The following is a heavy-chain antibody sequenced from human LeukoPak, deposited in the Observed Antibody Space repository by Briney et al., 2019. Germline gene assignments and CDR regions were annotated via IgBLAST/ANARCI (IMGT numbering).Heavy chain of an antibody. CDR1: GGSISSYY. J-gene: IGHJ5*02. Sequence: SETPSLTCTVSGGSISSYYWSWIRQPPGKGLEWIGYIYNTGGTNYNPSLKSRVTISVDTSKNQFSLKLSSVTAADTAVYYCARRAYCSSTSCYSWFDPWGQGTLVTVSS. V-gene: IGHV4-59*12. D-gene: IGHD2-2*01. CDR3: ARRAYCSSTSCYSWFDP. CDR2: IYNTGGT.